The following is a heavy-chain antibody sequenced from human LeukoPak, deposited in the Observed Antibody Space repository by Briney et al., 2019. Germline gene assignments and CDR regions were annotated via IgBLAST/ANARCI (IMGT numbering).Heavy chain of an antibody. J-gene: IGHJ3*02. V-gene: IGHV4-59*01. Sequence: SETLSLTCTVSGGSISSYYWSWIRQPPGKGLEWIGYIYYSGSTNYNPSLKSRVTISVDTSKNQFSLKLGSVTAADTAVYYCARDDYGDSAFDIWGQGTMVTVSS. CDR3: ARDDYGDSAFDI. D-gene: IGHD4-17*01. CDR1: GGSISSYY. CDR2: IYYSGST.